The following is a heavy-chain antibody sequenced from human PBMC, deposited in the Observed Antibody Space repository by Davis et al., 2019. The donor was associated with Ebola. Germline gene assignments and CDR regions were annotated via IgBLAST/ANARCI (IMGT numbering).Heavy chain of an antibody. CDR1: GYSFTSYW. Sequence: GESLKISCKGSGYSFTSYWIGWVRQMPGKGLEWMGIMYPGDSDSRYSPSFQGQVTISADKSIRTAYLQWSSLKASDTAMYYCARGNDSSDPAFDYWGQGTLVTVSS. D-gene: IGHD3-22*01. V-gene: IGHV5-51*01. J-gene: IGHJ4*02. CDR2: MYPGDSDS. CDR3: ARGNDSSDPAFDY.